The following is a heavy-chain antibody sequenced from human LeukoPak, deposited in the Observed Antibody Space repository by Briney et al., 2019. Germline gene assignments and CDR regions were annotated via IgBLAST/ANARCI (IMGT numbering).Heavy chain of an antibody. D-gene: IGHD1-14*01. CDR2: ISSSSSYI. V-gene: IGHV3-21*01. J-gene: IGHJ4*02. Sequence: LEWVSSISSSSSYIYYADSVKGRFTISRDNAKNSLYLQMNSLRAEDTAVYYCAKDRNGFDYWGQGTLVTVSS. CDR3: AKDRNGFDY.